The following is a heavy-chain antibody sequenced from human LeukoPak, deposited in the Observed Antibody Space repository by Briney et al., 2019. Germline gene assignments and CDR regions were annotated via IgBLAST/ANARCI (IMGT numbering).Heavy chain of an antibody. Sequence: SETLSLTCTVSSYSISSGYYWGWIRQPPGTGLEWIGSIYHSGSTFYKPSLKSRVTTSIDTSKNQFSLKLNSVTAADTAIYYCARSGNVGSAYSPPDYWGQGTLVIVSS. V-gene: IGHV4-38-2*02. J-gene: IGHJ4*02. CDR1: SYSISSGYY. CDR2: IYHSGST. D-gene: IGHD3-22*01. CDR3: ARSGNVGSAYSPPDY.